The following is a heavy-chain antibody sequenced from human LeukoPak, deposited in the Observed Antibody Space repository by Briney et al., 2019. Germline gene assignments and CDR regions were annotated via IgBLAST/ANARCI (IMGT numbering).Heavy chain of an antibody. CDR1: GFTFSSYS. Sequence: RPGGSLRLSCAASGFTFSSYSMNWVRQAPGKGLVWVSHINGDGTDTSYVDSVKDRFTISRDNARNTLYLQMNSLRAEDTAVYYCTRDRAGYCSTTNCPWGQGTLVTVSS. CDR2: INGDGTDT. D-gene: IGHD2-2*03. CDR3: TRDRAGYCSTTNCP. J-gene: IGHJ5*02. V-gene: IGHV3-74*01.